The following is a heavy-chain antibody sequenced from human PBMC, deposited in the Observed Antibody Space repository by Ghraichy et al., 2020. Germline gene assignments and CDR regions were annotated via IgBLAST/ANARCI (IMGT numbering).Heavy chain of an antibody. V-gene: IGHV3-9*01. Sequence: GGSLRLSCAASGFTFDEYAMHWVRQGPGKGLEWVSGISWDSGTVGYAASVRGRFTISRDNAKNSLYLQMNSLRAEDTALYYCAKDRKGHYYYGMDVWGQGTTVTVSS. J-gene: IGHJ6*02. CDR1: GFTFDEYA. CDR3: AKDRKGHYYYGMDV. CDR2: ISWDSGTV.